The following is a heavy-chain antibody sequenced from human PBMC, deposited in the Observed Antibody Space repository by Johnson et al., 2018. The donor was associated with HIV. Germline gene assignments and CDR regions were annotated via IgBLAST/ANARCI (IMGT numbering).Heavy chain of an antibody. Sequence: EVQLVESGGGLVQPGGSLRLSCAASGFTLSNHWMSWVRQAPGKGLEYVANVNQDGSAKFYVDSVKGRFTISRDNSKNTLYLQMNSLRAEDTAVYYCARGPVFDIWGQGTMVTVSS. CDR1: GFTLSNHW. J-gene: IGHJ3*02. CDR3: ARGPVFDI. V-gene: IGHV3-7*02. CDR2: VNQDGSAK.